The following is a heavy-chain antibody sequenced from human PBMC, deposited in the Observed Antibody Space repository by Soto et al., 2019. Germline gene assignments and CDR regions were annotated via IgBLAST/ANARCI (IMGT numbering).Heavy chain of an antibody. CDR1: GDSVSGGDSY. V-gene: IGHV4-30-4*01. CDR2: TSFSGYT. J-gene: IGHJ4*02. CDR3: VRGGNPYHYATSGPGTFDK. Sequence: QVQLQESGPGLVKPSQTLSLTCTVSGDSVSGGDSYWSWIRQPPGKALEWIGYTSFSGYTSYTPSGRSRVTLSVDMSKSQCSLRLTSVTAADTAIYYCVRGGNPYHYATSGPGTFDKWGQGTLVSVSS. D-gene: IGHD3-22*01.